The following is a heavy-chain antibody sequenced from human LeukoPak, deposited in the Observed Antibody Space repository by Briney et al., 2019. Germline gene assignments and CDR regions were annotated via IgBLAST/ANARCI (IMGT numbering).Heavy chain of an antibody. V-gene: IGHV3-30*02. CDR2: IRYDGRNK. CDR3: AKHVVGVGFDY. J-gene: IGHJ4*02. Sequence: PGGSLRLSCAASGFTFISYGMHWVRQAPGKGLEWVAFIRYDGRNKYYADSVKGRFTISRDNAKNSLYLQMNSLRAEDTAVYYCAKHVVGVGFDYWGQGTLVTVSS. D-gene: IGHD3-22*01. CDR1: GFTFISYG.